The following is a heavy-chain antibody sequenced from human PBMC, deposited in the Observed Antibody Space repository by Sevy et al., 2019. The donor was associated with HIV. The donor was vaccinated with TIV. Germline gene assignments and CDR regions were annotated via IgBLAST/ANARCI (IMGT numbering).Heavy chain of an antibody. V-gene: IGHV3-33*01. CDR2: IWYDGSNK. Sequence: GGSLRLSCAASGFTFSNYGMHWVRQAPGKGLEWVAVIWYDGSNKYYGDSVKGRFSISRDNSKNTLYLQMNSLGAEDTAVYYCARDFGLVFGELSDYYGMDVWGQGTTVTVSS. CDR3: ARDFGLVFGELSDYYGMDV. J-gene: IGHJ6*02. CDR1: GFTFSNYG. D-gene: IGHD3-10*02.